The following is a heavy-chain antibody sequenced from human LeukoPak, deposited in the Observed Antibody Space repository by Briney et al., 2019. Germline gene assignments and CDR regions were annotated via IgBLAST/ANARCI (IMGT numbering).Heavy chain of an antibody. J-gene: IGHJ4*02. V-gene: IGHV3-48*03. CDR2: ISSSGRTI. CDR3: ARAKGVSGWYF. Sequence: GGSLRLSCAASGFTFSSYEMNWVRQAPGKGLEWVSYISSSGRTIYYADSVKGRFTISRDNAKNSLYLQMNSLRAEDTAVYYCARAKGVSGWYFGGQGTLVTVSS. CDR1: GFTFSSYE. D-gene: IGHD6-19*01.